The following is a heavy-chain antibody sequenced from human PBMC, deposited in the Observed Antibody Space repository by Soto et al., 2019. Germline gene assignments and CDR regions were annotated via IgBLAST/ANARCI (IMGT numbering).Heavy chain of an antibody. CDR2: ISSSSSTI. D-gene: IGHD2-8*01. J-gene: IGHJ4*02. V-gene: IGHV3-48*01. CDR1: GFTFSSYS. CDR3: ASNGRCLQRLRRLSLFDY. Sequence: EVQLVESGGGLVQPGGSLRLSCAASGFTFSSYSMTLVRQAPGKGLEGVSYISSSSSTIYYADSVKGRSTISKDNANHSMYLHMNRLRAEDMAVYYGASNGRCLQRLRRLSLFDYWGQATLVTVPS.